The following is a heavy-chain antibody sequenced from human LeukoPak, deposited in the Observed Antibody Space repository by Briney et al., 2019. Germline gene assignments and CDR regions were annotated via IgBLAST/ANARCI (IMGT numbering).Heavy chain of an antibody. CDR3: ARAYSPPQWSPFDY. J-gene: IGHJ4*02. CDR2: IYYTGNT. Sequence: SETLSLTCTVSGASISSYYWSWIRQPPGKGLEWIGYIYYTGNTNYNPSLKSRVTVSVDTSKNQFSLRLTSVTAADTAVYYCARAYSPPQWSPFDYWGQGTLVTVSS. V-gene: IGHV4-59*01. D-gene: IGHD6-13*01. CDR1: GASISSYY.